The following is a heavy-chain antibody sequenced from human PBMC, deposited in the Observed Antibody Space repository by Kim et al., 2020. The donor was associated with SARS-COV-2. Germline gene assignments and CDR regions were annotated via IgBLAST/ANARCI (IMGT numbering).Heavy chain of an antibody. Sequence: GGSLRLSCAASGFTFSSSVIRWVRQASGKGLECVCGIGTRGDGSASAYSASVRVIVTIYRYESEITSYLKINSVNNEDTAVYYCSKLPGYTVECSVAF. CDR3: SKLPGYTVECSVAF. D-gene: IGHD3-10*02. CDR1: GFTFSSSV. CDR2: IGTRGDGSAS. J-gene: IGHJ3*01. V-gene: IGHV3-73*01.